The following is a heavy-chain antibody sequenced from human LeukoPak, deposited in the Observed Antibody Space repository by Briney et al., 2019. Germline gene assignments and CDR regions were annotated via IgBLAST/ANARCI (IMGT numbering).Heavy chain of an antibody. CDR3: ARDSSSWHLLDY. V-gene: IGHV3-21*01. CDR2: ISSSSSYI. D-gene: IGHD6-13*01. CDR1: GFTFGTYA. Sequence: GGSLRLSCAASGFTFGTYAMSWVRQAPGKGLEWVSSISSSSSYIYYADSVKGRFTISRDNAKNSLYLQMNSLRAEDTAVYYCARDSSSWHLLDYWGQGTLVTVSS. J-gene: IGHJ4*02.